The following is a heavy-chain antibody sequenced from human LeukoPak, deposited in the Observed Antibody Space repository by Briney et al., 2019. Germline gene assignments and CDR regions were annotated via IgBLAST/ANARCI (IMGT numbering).Heavy chain of an antibody. V-gene: IGHV1-24*01. J-gene: IGHJ3*02. CDR2: FDPEDGET. Sequence: ASVKVSCKVSGYTLTELSMHWVRQAPGKGLEWMGGFDPEDGETIYAQKFQGRVTMTEDTSTDTAYMELRSLRSDDTAVYYCARDEMELTLHDAFDIWGQGTMVTVSS. D-gene: IGHD1-7*01. CDR3: ARDEMELTLHDAFDI. CDR1: GYTLTELS.